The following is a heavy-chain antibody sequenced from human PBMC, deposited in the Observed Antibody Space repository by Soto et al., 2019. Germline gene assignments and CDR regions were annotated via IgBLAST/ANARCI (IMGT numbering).Heavy chain of an antibody. Sequence: PSETLSLTCAVYGGSFSGCYWTWIRQPPGTGLEWIGEINHSGSTNYNPSLKSRVTISVDTSKNQFSLKLTSVTAADTAMYYCARDKITGLFDYWGQGTLVT. V-gene: IGHV4-34*01. CDR3: ARDKITGLFDY. CDR2: INHSGST. CDR1: GGSFSGCY. J-gene: IGHJ4*02. D-gene: IGHD2-8*02.